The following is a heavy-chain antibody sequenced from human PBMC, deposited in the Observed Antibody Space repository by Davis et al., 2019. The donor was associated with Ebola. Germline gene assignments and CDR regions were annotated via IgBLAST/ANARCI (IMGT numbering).Heavy chain of an antibody. CDR1: GGTFSSYV. D-gene: IGHD1-20*01. Sequence: SAKVSCKASGGTFSSYVISWVRQAPGQVLEWMGGIIPIFGTANYAQKFQGRVTITADESTSTACMELSSLRSEDTAVYYCARDFRITETKNNWFDPWGQGTLVTVSS. CDR2: IIPIFGTA. J-gene: IGHJ5*02. CDR3: ARDFRITETKNNWFDP. V-gene: IGHV1-69*13.